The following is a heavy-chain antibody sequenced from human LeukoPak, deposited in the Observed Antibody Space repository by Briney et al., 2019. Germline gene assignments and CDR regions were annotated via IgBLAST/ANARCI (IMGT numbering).Heavy chain of an antibody. Sequence: ASVKVSCKASGGTFSSYAISWVRQAPGQGLEWMGGITPMFGTANYAQKFQGRVTITADESTSTAYMELSSLRSEDTAVYYCAREWGHDTSGYFFGYWGQGTLVTVSS. CDR2: ITPMFGTA. CDR3: AREWGHDTSGYFFGY. J-gene: IGHJ4*02. V-gene: IGHV1-69*13. D-gene: IGHD3-22*01. CDR1: GGTFSSYA.